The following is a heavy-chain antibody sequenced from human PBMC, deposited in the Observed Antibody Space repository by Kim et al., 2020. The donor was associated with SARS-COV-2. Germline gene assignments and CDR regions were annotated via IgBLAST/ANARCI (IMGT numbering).Heavy chain of an antibody. V-gene: IGHV3-23*01. D-gene: IGHD6-13*01. Sequence: KGRFTISRDNSQNTLYLQMNRLRAEDTAVYYCAKGSSWYFVWYYYGMDVWGQGTTVTVSS. J-gene: IGHJ6*02. CDR3: AKGSSWYFVWYYYGMDV.